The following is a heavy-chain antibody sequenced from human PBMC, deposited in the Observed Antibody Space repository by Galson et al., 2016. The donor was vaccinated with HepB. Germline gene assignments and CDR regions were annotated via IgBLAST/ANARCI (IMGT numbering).Heavy chain of an antibody. V-gene: IGHV6-1*01. Sequence: CAISGDSVSRNTAAWNWIRQSPSRGLEWLGRTYYRSKWSSDYAVSMKSRITINADTSMNQFSLQLNSVTPEDTAVYYCASGTGAYVQWGQGTLVTASS. J-gene: IGHJ4*02. CDR3: ASGTGAYVQ. CDR1: GDSVSRNTAA. CDR2: TYYRSKWSS. D-gene: IGHD5-12*01.